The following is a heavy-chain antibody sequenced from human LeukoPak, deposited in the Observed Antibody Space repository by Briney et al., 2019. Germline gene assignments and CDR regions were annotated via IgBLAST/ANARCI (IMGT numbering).Heavy chain of an antibody. Sequence: QPGRSLRLSCAASGFTFSSYAMHWVRQAPGKGLEWVAVISYDGSNKYYADSVKGRFTISRDNSKNTLYLQMNSLRAEDTAVYYCARGTSFLDYWGQGTLVTVSS. D-gene: IGHD1-1*01. CDR3: ARGTSFLDY. J-gene: IGHJ4*02. V-gene: IGHV3-30*04. CDR2: ISYDGSNK. CDR1: GFTFSSYA.